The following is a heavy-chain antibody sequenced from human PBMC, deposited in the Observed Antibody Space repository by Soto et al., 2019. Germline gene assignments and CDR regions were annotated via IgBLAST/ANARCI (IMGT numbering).Heavy chain of an antibody. V-gene: IGHV4-61*01. CDR2: IYYSGTT. D-gene: IGHD3-16*02. J-gene: IGHJ4*02. CDR1: GGSVRSGSYY. CDR3: ARVDYDFVWGSYRYTVPGAFDC. Sequence: LSETLSLTFTVSGGSVRSGSYYWSWIRQPPGKGLEWIGYIYYSGTTNYNPSLKSRVTISVDTSKNQFSLKLSSVTAADTAVYYCARVDYDFVWGSYRYTVPGAFDCWGQGALVTVSS.